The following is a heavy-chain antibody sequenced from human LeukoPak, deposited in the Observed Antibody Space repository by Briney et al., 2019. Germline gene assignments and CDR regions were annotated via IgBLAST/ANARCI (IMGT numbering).Heavy chain of an antibody. J-gene: IGHJ5*02. D-gene: IGHD2-15*01. Sequence: ASVKVSCKASGYTFTSYDINWVRQATGQGLERMGWMNPNSGNTGYAQKFQGRVTMTRNTSISTAYMELSSLRSEDTAVYYCARSAPYCSGGSCYRRWFDPWGQGTLVTVSS. CDR2: MNPNSGNT. V-gene: IGHV1-8*01. CDR3: ARSAPYCSGGSCYRRWFDP. CDR1: GYTFTSYD.